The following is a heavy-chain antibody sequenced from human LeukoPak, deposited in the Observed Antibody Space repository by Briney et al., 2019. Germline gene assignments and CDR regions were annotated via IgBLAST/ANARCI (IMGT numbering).Heavy chain of an antibody. Sequence: GGPLRLSCETSGFSFSSYSMNWVRQAPGKGLEWVSYIRSSGAMIYYADSVKGRFTISRDNAKKSVYLQMNSLRDEDTAVYYCVRDPDALDYWGQGTQVTVSS. V-gene: IGHV3-48*02. CDR2: IRSSGAMI. J-gene: IGHJ4*02. CDR3: VRDPDALDY. CDR1: GFSFSSYS.